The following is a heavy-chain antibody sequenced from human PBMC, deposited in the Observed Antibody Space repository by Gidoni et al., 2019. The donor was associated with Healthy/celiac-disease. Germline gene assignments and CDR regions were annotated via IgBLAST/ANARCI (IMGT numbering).Heavy chain of an antibody. J-gene: IGHJ4*02. V-gene: IGHV4-34*01. Sequence: QVQLQQWGAGLLKPSETLSLTCAAYCGSFSGYYWSWIRQPPGKGLEWSGEINHSGSTNYNPSLKSRVTISVDTSKNQFSLKLSSVTAADTAVYYCARGVRGVIRRLDYWGQGTLVTVSS. CDR3: ARGVRGVIRRLDY. CDR1: CGSFSGYY. D-gene: IGHD3-10*01. CDR2: INHSGST.